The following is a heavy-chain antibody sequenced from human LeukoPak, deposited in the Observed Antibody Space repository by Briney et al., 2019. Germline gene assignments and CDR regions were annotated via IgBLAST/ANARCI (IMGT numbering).Heavy chain of an antibody. CDR3: ARQPGTTVTSDNWFDP. J-gene: IGHJ5*02. CDR2: ISAYNGNT. V-gene: IGHV1-18*01. CDR1: GYTFTSYG. Sequence: GASVKVSCKASGYTFTSYGISWVRQAPGQGHEWMGWISAYNGNTNYAQKLQGRVTMTTDTSTSTAYMELRSLRSDDTAVYYCARQPGTTVTSDNWFDPWGQGTLVTVSS. D-gene: IGHD4-11*01.